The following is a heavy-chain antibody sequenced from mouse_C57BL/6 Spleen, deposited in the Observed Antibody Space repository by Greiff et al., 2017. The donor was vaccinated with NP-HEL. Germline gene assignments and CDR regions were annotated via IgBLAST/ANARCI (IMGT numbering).Heavy chain of an antibody. D-gene: IGHD1-1*01. Sequence: EVKVVESGGGLVKPGGSLKLSCAASGFTFSDYGMHWVRQAPEKGLEWVAYISSGSSTIYYADTVKGRFTISRDNAKNTLFLQMTSLRSEDTAMYYCARGDYGSPWYFDYWGQGTTLTVSS. CDR1: GFTFSDYG. V-gene: IGHV5-17*01. CDR3: ARGDYGSPWYFDY. CDR2: ISSGSSTI. J-gene: IGHJ2*01.